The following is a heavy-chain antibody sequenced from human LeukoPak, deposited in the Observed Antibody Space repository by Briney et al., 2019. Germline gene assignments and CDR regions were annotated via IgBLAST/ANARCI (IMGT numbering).Heavy chain of an antibody. V-gene: IGHV3-7*01. CDR2: IKQDGSEK. D-gene: IGHD6-6*01. Sequence: GGSLRLSCAASGFTFSSYWMSWVRQAPGKGLEWVANIKQDGSEKYYVDSVKGRFTISRDNAKNSLYLQMNSLRAEDTAVYYCARAHFRGRSSIAALGGYHMDVWGKGTTVTVSS. CDR3: ARAHFRGRSSIAALGGYHMDV. J-gene: IGHJ6*03. CDR1: GFTFSSYW.